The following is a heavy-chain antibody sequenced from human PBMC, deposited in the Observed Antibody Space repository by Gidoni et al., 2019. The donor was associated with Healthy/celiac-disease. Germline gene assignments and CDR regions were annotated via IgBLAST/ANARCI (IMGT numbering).Heavy chain of an antibody. D-gene: IGHD6-19*01. Sequence: EVQLVESGGGLVKPGGSLRLSCAASGFPFSSYSMNWVRQAPGKGLEWVSSISSSSSYIYYADSVKGRFTISRDNAKNSLYLQMNSLRAEDTAVYYCARAFDLSSGPYYYGMDVWGQGTTVTVSS. CDR1: GFPFSSYS. J-gene: IGHJ6*02. CDR2: ISSSSSYI. V-gene: IGHV3-21*01. CDR3: ARAFDLSSGPYYYGMDV.